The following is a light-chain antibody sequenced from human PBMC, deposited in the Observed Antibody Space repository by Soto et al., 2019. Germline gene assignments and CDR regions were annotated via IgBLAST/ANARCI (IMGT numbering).Light chain of an antibody. CDR2: GAS. V-gene: IGKV3-15*01. CDR1: QSVSSN. Sequence: EIVLSQSPATLSLSPGERATLSCRASQSVSSNLAWYQQKPGQAPRLLIYGASTRATGIPARFSGSGSGTEFTLTISSLQSEDFAVYYCRQYNNWPRTFGQGTKVDIK. CDR3: RQYNNWPRT. J-gene: IGKJ1*01.